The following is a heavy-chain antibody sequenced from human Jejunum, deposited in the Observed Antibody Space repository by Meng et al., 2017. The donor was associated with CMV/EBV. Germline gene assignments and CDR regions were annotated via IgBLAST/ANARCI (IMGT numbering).Heavy chain of an antibody. CDR1: EFTVSNNY. D-gene: IGHD6-6*01. CDR3: ARGAGSSSSRRYLDY. Sequence: EGRVVVLGWGLVHAVGALAPSLAASEFTVSNNYMAGVRQAPGEGLEWVSVIYSGGSTYYGDSVKDRFTISRDTSKNTVYLQMNSLRAEETAVYYCARGAGSSSSRRYLDYWGQGTLVTVSS. CDR2: IYSGGST. V-gene: IGHV3-66*01. J-gene: IGHJ4*03.